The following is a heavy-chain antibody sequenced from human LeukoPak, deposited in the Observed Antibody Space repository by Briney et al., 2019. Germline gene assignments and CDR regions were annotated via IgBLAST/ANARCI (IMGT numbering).Heavy chain of an antibody. J-gene: IGHJ4*02. D-gene: IGHD3-22*01. CDR2: MNPNSGNT. CDR3: ARELYYYDSSGYEFDY. V-gene: IGHV1-18*01. CDR1: GYTFTSYD. Sequence: EASVKVSCKASGYTFTSYDINWVRQATGQGLEWMGWMNPNSGNTNYAQKLQGRVTMTTDTSTSTAYMELRSLRSDDTAVYYCARELYYYDSSGYEFDYWGQGTLVTVSS.